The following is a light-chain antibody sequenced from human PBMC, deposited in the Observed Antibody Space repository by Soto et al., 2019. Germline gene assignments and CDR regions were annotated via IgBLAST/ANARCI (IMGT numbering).Light chain of an antibody. CDR2: EVS. CDR1: NSDVGNYNH. CDR3: CSFARSNTWL. Sequence: QSVLTQPASVSGSTGQSITISCTGTNSDVGNYNHVSWYQQHPGKAPKLMIYEVSKRPSGVSNRFSGSKSANTASLTISGLQAEDEADYYCCSFARSNTWLFGGGTKVTVL. V-gene: IGLV2-23*02. J-gene: IGLJ2*01.